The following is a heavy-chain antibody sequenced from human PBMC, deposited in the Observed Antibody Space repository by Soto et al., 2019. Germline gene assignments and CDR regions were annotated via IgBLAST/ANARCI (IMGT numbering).Heavy chain of an antibody. Sequence: EVQLLESGGGLVQPGGSLRLSCAASGFTFRNYAMSWVRQAPGKGLEWVSAISGSGGSTYYGASVKGRFTISRNNSKNKLYLQMNSLRAEDAALYYRGKSRFRSDSSLRPADDYWGQGTLVTVST. CDR3: GKSRFRSDSSLRPADDY. D-gene: IGHD6-6*01. CDR1: GFTFRNYA. CDR2: ISGSGGST. J-gene: IGHJ4*02. V-gene: IGHV3-23*01.